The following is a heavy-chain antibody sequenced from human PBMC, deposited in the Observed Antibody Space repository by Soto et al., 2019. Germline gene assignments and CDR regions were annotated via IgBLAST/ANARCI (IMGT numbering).Heavy chain of an antibody. D-gene: IGHD6-19*01. J-gene: IGHJ5*02. CDR2: LSYSSFTI. V-gene: IGHV3-48*01. CDR1: GFSLSSYS. Sequence: PGGSLRLSCAASGFSLSSYSMNWVRQAPGKGLEWVSYLSYSSFTIKYADSVKGRFTISRDNAKNSLFLQMDSLRVEDTGVYYCARDRITVAGYPSDLWGHGTMVTVSS. CDR3: ARDRITVAGYPSDL.